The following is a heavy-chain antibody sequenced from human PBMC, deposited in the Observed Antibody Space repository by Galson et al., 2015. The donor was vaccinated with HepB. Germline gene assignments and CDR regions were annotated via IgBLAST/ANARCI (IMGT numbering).Heavy chain of an antibody. CDR3: ARSITMVRINTPDY. CDR1: GFTFSSYA. V-gene: IGHV3-30*17. Sequence: SLRLSCAASGFTFSSYAVHWVRQAPGKGLEWVAVIAHDGKTEYYADSVRSRFTISRDNSNNTLYLQLNSPRLEDTAVYYCARSITMVRINTPDYWGQGTLVMVSS. J-gene: IGHJ4*02. D-gene: IGHD3-10*01. CDR2: IAHDGKTE.